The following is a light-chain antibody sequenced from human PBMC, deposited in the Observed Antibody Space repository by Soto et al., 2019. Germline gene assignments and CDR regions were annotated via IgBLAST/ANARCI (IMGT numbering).Light chain of an antibody. Sequence: DVPLSLSPSSLSASVGDEVTITCQASPAISNYLNWYQQKPGKAPKVLIYDASNWGTGVPSRISGSGSETDFTFSISSLQPEDVATYYCQQYDGLPTFGQGTRLEI. CDR1: PAISNY. CDR2: DAS. CDR3: QQYDGLPT. V-gene: IGKV1-33*01. J-gene: IGKJ5*01.